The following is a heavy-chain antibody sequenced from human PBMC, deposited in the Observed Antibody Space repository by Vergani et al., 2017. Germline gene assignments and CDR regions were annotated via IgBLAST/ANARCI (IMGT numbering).Heavy chain of an antibody. CDR3: AIPDRFITMVRGATTYGMDV. Sequence: QVQLVQSGAEVKKPGASVKVSCKASGYTFTSYGISWVRQAPGQGLEWMGWISAYNGNTNYAQKLQGRVTMTTDTSTSTAYMELRSLRSDDTAVYYCAIPDRFITMVRGATTYGMDVWGQGTTVTVSS. J-gene: IGHJ6*02. CDR1: GYTFTSYG. D-gene: IGHD3-10*01. V-gene: IGHV1-18*01. CDR2: ISAYNGNT.